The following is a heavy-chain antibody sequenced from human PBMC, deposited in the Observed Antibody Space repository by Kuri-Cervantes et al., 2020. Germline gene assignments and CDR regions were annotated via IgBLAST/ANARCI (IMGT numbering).Heavy chain of an antibody. J-gene: IGHJ4*02. V-gene: IGHV3-30*03. CDR2: ISYDGSNK. CDR3: AHTGERDFDY. CDR1: GFTFSSYG. D-gene: IGHD7-27*01. Sequence: GESLKISCAASGFTFSSYGMHWVRQAPGKGLEWMAVISYDGSNKYYADSVKGRFTISRDNARNSLFLQMNSLRDEDTAVYYCAHTGERDFDYWGQGTLVTVSS.